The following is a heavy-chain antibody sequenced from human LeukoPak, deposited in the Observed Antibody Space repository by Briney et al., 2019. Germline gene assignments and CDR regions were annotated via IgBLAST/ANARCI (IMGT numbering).Heavy chain of an antibody. Sequence: GGSLRLSCAASGFTFSSYWMSWVRQAPGKGLEWVANIKQDGSEKYYVDSVKGRFTISRDNAKNSLYLQMNSLRAEDTAVYYCAQTYYDFWSGYHWFDPWGQGTLVTVSS. V-gene: IGHV3-7*01. CDR2: IKQDGSEK. CDR3: AQTYYDFWSGYHWFDP. D-gene: IGHD3-3*01. J-gene: IGHJ5*02. CDR1: GFTFSSYW.